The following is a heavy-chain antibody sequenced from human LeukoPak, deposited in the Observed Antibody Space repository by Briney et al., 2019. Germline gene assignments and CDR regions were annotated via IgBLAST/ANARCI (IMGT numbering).Heavy chain of an antibody. CDR3: ARGTLALSSGGYYFDY. V-gene: IGHV3-74*01. J-gene: IGHJ4*02. CDR1: GFTFSDYW. CDR2: INTDGSIT. D-gene: IGHD6-25*01. Sequence: GGSLRLSCAASGFTFSDYWIHWVRQAPGKGLVWVSRINTDGSITNYADSVKGRFSISRDNAKNTLYLQMNSLRAEDTAVYYCARGTLALSSGGYYFDYWGQGTLVTVSS.